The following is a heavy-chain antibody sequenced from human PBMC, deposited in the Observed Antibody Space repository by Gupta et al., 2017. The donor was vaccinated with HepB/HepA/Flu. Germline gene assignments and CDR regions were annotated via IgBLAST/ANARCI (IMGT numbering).Heavy chain of an antibody. Sequence: QVLLVVSGGGVVQPGRSLRLSCAASGFTFNNYKFHWFRQAPGKGLEWVAVISYDGRDNYYADSVKGRFTISRDNSKDTLYLQLNSLRIEDTAVYYCARDGLPDFWSGYYNYFDYWDQGTLVTVSS. J-gene: IGHJ4*02. CDR3: ARDGLPDFWSGYYNYFDY. D-gene: IGHD3-3*01. V-gene: IGHV3-30*01. CDR2: ISYDGRDN. CDR1: GFTFNNYK.